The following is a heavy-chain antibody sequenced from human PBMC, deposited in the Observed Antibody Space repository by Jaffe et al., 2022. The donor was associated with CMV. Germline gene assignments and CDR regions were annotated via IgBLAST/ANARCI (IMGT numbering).Heavy chain of an antibody. Sequence: EVQLVESGGGLVKPGGSLRLSCAASGFTFSNAWMSWVRQAPGKGLEWVGRIKSKTDGGTTDYAAPVKGRFTISRDDSKNTLYLQMNSLKTEDTAVYYCTTAEAQMATITDYYYYYMDVWGKGTTVTVSS. V-gene: IGHV3-15*01. CDR3: TTAEAQMATITDYYYYYMDV. CDR1: GFTFSNAW. J-gene: IGHJ6*03. CDR2: IKSKTDGGTT. D-gene: IGHD5-12*01.